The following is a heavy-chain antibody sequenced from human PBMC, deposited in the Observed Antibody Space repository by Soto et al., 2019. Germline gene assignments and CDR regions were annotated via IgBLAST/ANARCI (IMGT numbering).Heavy chain of an antibody. J-gene: IGHJ6*03. CDR2: INHSGST. CDR3: ARGRSNYYYYYMDV. V-gene: IGHV4-34*01. D-gene: IGHD2-2*01. Sequence: SETLSLTCAAYGGSFSGYYWSWIRQPPGKGLEWIGEINHSGSTNYNPSLKSRVTISVDTSKNQFSLKLSSVTAADTAVYYCARGRSNYYYYYMDVWGKGTTVTVSS. CDR1: GGSFSGYY.